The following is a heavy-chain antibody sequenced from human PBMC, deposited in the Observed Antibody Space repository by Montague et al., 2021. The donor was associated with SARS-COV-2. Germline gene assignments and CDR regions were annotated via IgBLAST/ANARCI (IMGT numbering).Heavy chain of an antibody. D-gene: IGHD3-10*01. CDR1: GYSFPTYW. V-gene: IGHV5-51*03. J-gene: IGHJ5*02. CDR2: IYPRDSDT. Sequence: QSGAEVKKPGESLKISCKASGYSFPTYWIGWVRQMPGKGLEWMGAIYPRDSDTRYSPSFQGQVTISVDKSISTAYLQWSSLKASDTAMYYCARDPIYGSGSSNYSAPGGQGTLVPVSS. CDR3: ARDPIYGSGSSNYSAP.